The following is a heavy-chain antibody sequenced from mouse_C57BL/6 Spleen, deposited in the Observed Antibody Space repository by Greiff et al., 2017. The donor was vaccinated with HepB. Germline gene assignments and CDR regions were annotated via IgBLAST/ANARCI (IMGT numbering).Heavy chain of an antibody. D-gene: IGHD1-1*01. CDR3: TREGGGSSMDY. CDR2: ISSGGDYI. V-gene: IGHV5-9-1*02. CDR1: GFTFSSYA. Sequence: EVKLMESGEGLVKPGGSLKLSCAASGFTFSSYAMSWVRQTPEKRLEWVAYISSGGDYIYYADTVKGRFTISRDNARNTLYLQMSSLKSEDTAMYYCTREGGGSSMDYWGQGTSVTVSS. J-gene: IGHJ4*01.